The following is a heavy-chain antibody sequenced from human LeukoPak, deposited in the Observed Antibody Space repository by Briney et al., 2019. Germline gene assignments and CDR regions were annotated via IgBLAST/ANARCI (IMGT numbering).Heavy chain of an antibody. Sequence: PGGSLRLSCEASGLTFSSYSMNWVRQAPGEGLEWIGSIYYSGSNYHNPSLKSRVSMSVDTSKNQFSLKLSSVTAADTAVYYCANMGYSYAPGLFDPWGQGTLVTVSS. D-gene: IGHD5-18*01. CDR2: IYYSGSN. CDR3: ANMGYSYAPGLFDP. CDR1: GLTFSSYS. J-gene: IGHJ5*02. V-gene: IGHV4-59*04.